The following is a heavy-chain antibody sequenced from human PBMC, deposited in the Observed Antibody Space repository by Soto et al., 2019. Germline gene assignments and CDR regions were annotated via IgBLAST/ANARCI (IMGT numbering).Heavy chain of an antibody. D-gene: IGHD6-13*01. CDR1: GFTFSSYG. J-gene: IGHJ5*02. CDR2: ISCDGSNK. Sequence: GGSLRLSCAASGFTFSSYGMHWVRQAPGKGLEWVAVISCDGSNKYYADSVKGRFTISRDNSKNTLYLQMNSLRAEDTAVYYCAKDLSAAAGAPWFDPWGQGTLVTVSS. V-gene: IGHV3-30*18. CDR3: AKDLSAAAGAPWFDP.